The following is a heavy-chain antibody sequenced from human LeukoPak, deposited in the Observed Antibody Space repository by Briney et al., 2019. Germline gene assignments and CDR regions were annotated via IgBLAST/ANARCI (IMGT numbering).Heavy chain of an antibody. Sequence: SETLSLTCTVSGDSINSHHWNWIRQPPGKGLEWIGYMYYSGSTMYNRSLKSRVAISIDTSKNQFSLRLSSVTAADTAVYYCARDTYDYYFDPWGQGILVTVSS. CDR3: ARDTYDYYFDP. V-gene: IGHV4-59*11. J-gene: IGHJ5*02. CDR1: GDSINSHH. D-gene: IGHD1-26*01. CDR2: MYYSGST.